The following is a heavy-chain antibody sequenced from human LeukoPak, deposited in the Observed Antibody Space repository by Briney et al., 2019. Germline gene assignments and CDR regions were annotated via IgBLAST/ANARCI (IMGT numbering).Heavy chain of an antibody. CDR1: GFTFDDYA. J-gene: IGHJ4*02. V-gene: IGHV3-9*01. CDR2: ISWNSGSI. CDR3: AKDGEAAWAPYYFDY. Sequence: PGRSLRLSCAASGFTFDDYAMHWVRQAPGKGLEWVSGISWNSGSIGYADSVKGRFTISRDNAKNSLYLQMNSLRAEDTAFYYCAKDGEAAWAPYYFDYWGQGALVTVSS. D-gene: IGHD3-10*01.